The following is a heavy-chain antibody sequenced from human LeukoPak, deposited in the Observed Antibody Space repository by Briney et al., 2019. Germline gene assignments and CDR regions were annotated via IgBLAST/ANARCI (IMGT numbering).Heavy chain of an antibody. CDR1: GYNFTSSF. V-gene: IGHV1-46*01. CDR2: INPTSGST. CDR3: ARAVRGSSSHFSGSLPQRRKHSLLFDY. J-gene: IGHJ4*02. Sequence: GASVKVSCKASGYNFTSSFIHWVRQAPGQGLEWMGIINPTSGSTSSAQKFQGRVTMNRDTSTSTVYMELSSLKSEDTAVYFCARAVRGSSSHFSGSLPQRRKHSLLFDYWGQGTLVTVSS. D-gene: IGHD3-10*01.